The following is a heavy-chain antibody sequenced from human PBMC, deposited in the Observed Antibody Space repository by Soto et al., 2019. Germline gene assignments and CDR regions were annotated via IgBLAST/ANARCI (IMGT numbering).Heavy chain of an antibody. J-gene: IGHJ3*02. D-gene: IGHD6-6*01. CDR3: SRDGGGIAARPAHAFDI. V-gene: IGHV3-33*01. CDR2: IWYDGSNK. Sequence: PGGSLRLSCAASGFNFSSYGMHWVRQAPGKGLEWVAVIWYDGSNKYYADSVKGRFTISRDNSKNTPYLQMNSLRAEDTAVYYCSRDGGGIAARPAHAFDIWGQGTMVTVSS. CDR1: GFNFSSYG.